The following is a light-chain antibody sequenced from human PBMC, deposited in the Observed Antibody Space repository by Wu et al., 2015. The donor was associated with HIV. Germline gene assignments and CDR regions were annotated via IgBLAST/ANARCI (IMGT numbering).Light chain of an antibody. CDR1: QSVSSN. CDR2: GAS. J-gene: IGKJ1*01. Sequence: EIVMTQSPATLSVSPGERATLSCRASQSVSSNLAWYQQKPGQSPRLLIYGASTRATGIPARFSGGGSGTGFTLTISSMQSEDFAVYYCQQYNNYRTFGQGTKVEIK. V-gene: IGKV3-15*01. CDR3: QQYNNYRT.